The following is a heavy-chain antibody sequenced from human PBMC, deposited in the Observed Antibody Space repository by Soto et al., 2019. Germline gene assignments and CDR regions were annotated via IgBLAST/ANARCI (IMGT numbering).Heavy chain of an antibody. CDR1: GGSISIYY. D-gene: IGHD4-17*01. CDR3: ARTTRSYGDSKSFDY. V-gene: IGHV4-59*01. Sequence: SEPLSLTCTVSGGSISIYYWSWIRHPPGKGLEWIGYIYYSGSTNYNPSLKSRVTISVDTSKNQFSLKLSSVTAADTAVYYCARTTRSYGDSKSFDYWGQGTLVTVSS. CDR2: IYYSGST. J-gene: IGHJ4*02.